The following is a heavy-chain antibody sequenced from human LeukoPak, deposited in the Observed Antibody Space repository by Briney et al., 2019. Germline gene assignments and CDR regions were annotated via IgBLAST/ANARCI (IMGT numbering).Heavy chain of an antibody. Sequence: PGRSLRLSCAASGFTFSSYGMHWVRQAPGKGLEWVAFIRYDGSNKYYADSVKGRFTISRDNSKNTLYLQMNSLRAEDTAVYYCAKGKRGYDSGLFDYWGQGTLVTVSS. V-gene: IGHV3-30*02. CDR1: GFTFSSYG. CDR3: AKGKRGYDSGLFDY. J-gene: IGHJ4*02. CDR2: IRYDGSNK. D-gene: IGHD5-12*01.